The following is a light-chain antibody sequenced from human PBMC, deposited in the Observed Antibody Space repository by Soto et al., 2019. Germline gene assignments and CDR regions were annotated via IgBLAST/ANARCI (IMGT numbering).Light chain of an antibody. CDR3: QQYGSSWWT. CDR1: QSVSSSY. J-gene: IGKJ1*01. Sequence: IVLTQSPGTLSLSPGERATLSCRASQSVSSSYLAWYQRKPGQAPRLLIYGASSRATGIPDRFSGSGSGTDFTLTISRLEPEDFAVYYCQQYGSSWWTFGQGTKVDIK. V-gene: IGKV3-20*01. CDR2: GAS.